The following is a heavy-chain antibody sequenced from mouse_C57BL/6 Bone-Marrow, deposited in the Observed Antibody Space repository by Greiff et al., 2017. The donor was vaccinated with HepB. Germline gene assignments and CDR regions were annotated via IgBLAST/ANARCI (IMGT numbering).Heavy chain of an antibody. CDR1: GYTFTSYW. J-gene: IGHJ3*01. V-gene: IGHV1-64*01. D-gene: IGHD2-1*01. CDR2: IHPNSGST. Sequence: QVQLQQPGAELVKPGASVKLSCKASGYTFTSYWMHWVKQRPGQGLEWIGMIHPNSGSTNYNEKFKSKATLTVYKSSSTAYMQLISLTSEDSAVYYCASFYYGNPAWFAYWGQGTLVTVSA. CDR3: ASFYYGNPAWFAY.